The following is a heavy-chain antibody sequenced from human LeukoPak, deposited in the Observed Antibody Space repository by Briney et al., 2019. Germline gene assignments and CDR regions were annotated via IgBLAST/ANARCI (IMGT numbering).Heavy chain of an antibody. CDR3: ARDTKDGYNPADY. CDR1: GGTFSSYA. CDR2: IIPILGIA. D-gene: IGHD5-24*01. V-gene: IGHV1-69*04. Sequence: SVKVSCKASGGTFSSYAISWVRQAPGQGLEWMGRIIPILGIANYAQKFQGRVTITADKSTSTAYMELSSLRSEDTAVYYRARDTKDGYNPADYWGQGTLVTVSS. J-gene: IGHJ4*02.